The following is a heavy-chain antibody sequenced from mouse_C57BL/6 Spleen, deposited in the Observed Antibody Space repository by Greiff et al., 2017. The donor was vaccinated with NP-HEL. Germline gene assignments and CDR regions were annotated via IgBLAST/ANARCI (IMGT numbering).Heavy chain of an antibody. CDR2: IYPRSGNT. CDR1: GYTFTSYG. D-gene: IGHD1-1*01. CDR3: AREGVTTVVATSDFDY. J-gene: IGHJ2*01. Sequence: QVQLQQSGAELARPGASVKLSCKASGYTFTSYGISWVKQRTGQGLEWIGEIYPRSGNTYYNEKFKGKATLTADKSSSTAYMELRSLTSEDSAVYFCAREGVTTVVATSDFDYWGQGTTLTVS. V-gene: IGHV1-81*01.